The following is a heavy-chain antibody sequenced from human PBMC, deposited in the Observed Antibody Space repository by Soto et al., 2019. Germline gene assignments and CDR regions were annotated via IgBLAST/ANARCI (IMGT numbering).Heavy chain of an antibody. CDR2: ISTNGGST. D-gene: IGHD3-22*01. CDR3: VKGEYYYDSSGYCPFDY. Sequence: PGGSLRLSCSASGFTFSIYAMHWVRQAPGKGLEYVSSISTNGGSTHYADSVKGRFTISRDNSKNTVYLQMSSLRAEDTAVYYCVKGEYYYDSSGYCPFDYWGQGTLVTVSS. V-gene: IGHV3-64D*06. CDR1: GFTFSIYA. J-gene: IGHJ4*02.